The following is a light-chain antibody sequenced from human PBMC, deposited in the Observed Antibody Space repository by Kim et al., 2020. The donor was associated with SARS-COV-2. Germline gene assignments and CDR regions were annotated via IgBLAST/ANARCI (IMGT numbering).Light chain of an antibody. J-gene: IGLJ1*01. Sequence: PGGTVTLTCASSTGAVTSDSYPNWFQQTPGQATRTLIYSTNNRHSWTPARFSGSLLGGKAALTLSGVQPEDEAEYYCMIYYGGAYVFGTGTKVTVL. V-gene: IGLV7-43*01. CDR3: MIYYGGAYV. CDR2: STN. CDR1: TGAVTSDSY.